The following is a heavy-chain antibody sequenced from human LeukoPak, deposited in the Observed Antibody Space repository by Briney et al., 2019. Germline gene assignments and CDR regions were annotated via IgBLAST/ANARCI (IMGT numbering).Heavy chain of an antibody. J-gene: IGHJ4*02. CDR1: GFTVSNNF. Sequence: GGSLRLSCAASGFTVSNNFMTWVRQAPGKGPECVSVIYSGGNTYYADSVKGRFTISRDNSKNTLYLQMNSLRAEDTAVYYCAREKGPMVRGTAVDYWGQGTLVTVSS. CDR3: AREKGPMVRGTAVDY. CDR2: IYSGGNT. V-gene: IGHV3-66*01. D-gene: IGHD3-10*01.